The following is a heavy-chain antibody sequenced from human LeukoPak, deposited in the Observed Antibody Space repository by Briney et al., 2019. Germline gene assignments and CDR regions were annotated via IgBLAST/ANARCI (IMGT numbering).Heavy chain of an antibody. Sequence: ASVKVSFKASGYTFTSYAMHWVRQAPGQRLEWMGWINAGNGNTKYSQRFQGRVTITRDTSASTAYMELSSLRSEDTAVYYCARGVLREQQLGLDYWGQGTLVTVSS. CDR1: GYTFTSYA. D-gene: IGHD6-13*01. J-gene: IGHJ4*02. CDR2: INAGNGNT. CDR3: ARGVLREQQLGLDY. V-gene: IGHV1-3*01.